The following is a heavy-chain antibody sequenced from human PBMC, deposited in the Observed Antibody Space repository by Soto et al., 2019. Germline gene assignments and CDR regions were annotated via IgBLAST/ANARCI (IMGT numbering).Heavy chain of an antibody. CDR1: GGSISSSNW. D-gene: IGHD3-22*01. V-gene: IGHV4-4*02. J-gene: IGHJ4*02. Sequence: QVQLQESGPGLVKPSGTLSLTCAVSGGSISSSNWWSWVRQPPGKGLEWIGEIYHSGSTNYNPSLKSRVXXSXDXXKNQFSLKLSSVPAADTAVYYCARDDYYDSSGGGYWGQGTLVTVSS. CDR2: IYHSGST. CDR3: ARDDYYDSSGGGY.